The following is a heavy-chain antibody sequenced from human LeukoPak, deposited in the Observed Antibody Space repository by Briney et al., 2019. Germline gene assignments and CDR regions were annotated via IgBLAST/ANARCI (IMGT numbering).Heavy chain of an antibody. CDR1: GYRFTGYW. CDR2: IYPGDSDT. Sequence: GESLKISCRGSGYRFTGYWIGWVRQMPGKGLEWMGIIYPGDSDTTYSPSFQGQVTISADKSISTAYLQWSSLKASDTAMYYCARQPAVWGSYGDYFDYWGQGTLVTVSS. D-gene: IGHD3-16*01. V-gene: IGHV5-51*01. J-gene: IGHJ4*02. CDR3: ARQPAVWGSYGDYFDY.